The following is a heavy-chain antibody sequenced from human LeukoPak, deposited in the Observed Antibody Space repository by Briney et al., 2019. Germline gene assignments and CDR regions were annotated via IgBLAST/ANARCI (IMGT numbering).Heavy chain of an antibody. CDR3: ARARRATVNWFDP. CDR2: IYARGNT. V-gene: IGHV4-4*07. D-gene: IGHD2-15*01. J-gene: IGHJ5*02. Sequence: PSETLSLTCTVSGGSISGNYYWSWIRQPAGKGLEWIGRIYARGNTNYNPSLKSRVTISVDTSKNQFSLKLSSVTAADTAVYYCARARRATVNWFDPWGQGTLVTVSS. CDR1: GGSISGNYY.